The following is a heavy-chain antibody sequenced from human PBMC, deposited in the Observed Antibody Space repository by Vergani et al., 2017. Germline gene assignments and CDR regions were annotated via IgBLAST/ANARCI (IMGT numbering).Heavy chain of an antibody. V-gene: IGHV3-49*05. CDR1: GFTFGDYA. CDR2: IRSKAYGGTT. Sequence: EVQLVESGGGLVKPGRSLRLSCTASGFTFGDYAMSWFRQAPGKGLEWVGFIRSKAYGGTTEYAASVKGRFTISRDDSKSIAYLQMNSLKTEDTAVYYCASPPYDILTGLTDIDAFDIWGQGTMVTVSS. CDR3: ASPPYDILTGLTDIDAFDI. D-gene: IGHD3-9*01. J-gene: IGHJ3*02.